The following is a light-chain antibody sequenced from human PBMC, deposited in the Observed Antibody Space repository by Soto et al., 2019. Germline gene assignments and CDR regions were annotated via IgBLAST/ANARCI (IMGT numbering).Light chain of an antibody. CDR2: GAS. CDR3: QQYNNWWT. J-gene: IGKJ1*01. CDR1: QSVSIN. Sequence: EIVMTQSPATLSVSPGERATLSCGASQSVSINLAWYQQKPAQAPRLLIYGASTRATRMPARFSGSGSGTEFTLTISSLQSEDFAVYYCQQYNNWWTFGQGTKGAIK. V-gene: IGKV3-15*01.